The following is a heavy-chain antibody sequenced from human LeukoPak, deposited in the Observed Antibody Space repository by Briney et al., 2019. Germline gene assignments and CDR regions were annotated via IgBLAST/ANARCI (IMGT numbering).Heavy chain of an antibody. D-gene: IGHD7-27*01. J-gene: IGHJ4*02. V-gene: IGHV4-4*08. Sequence: PSETLSLTCTVSGGSISSYYWSWIRQPPGKGLEWIGYIYTSGSTNYNPSLKSRVTMSVDTSKNQFSLKLSSVTAADTAVYYCAREGEHLTGDYDYWGQGTLVTVSS. CDR1: GGSISSYY. CDR3: AREGEHLTGDYDY. CDR2: IYTSGST.